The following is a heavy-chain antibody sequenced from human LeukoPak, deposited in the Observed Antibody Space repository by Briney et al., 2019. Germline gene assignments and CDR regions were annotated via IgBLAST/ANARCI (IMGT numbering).Heavy chain of an antibody. V-gene: IGHV3-7*01. J-gene: IGHJ6*03. CDR2: INQDGSEK. D-gene: IGHD6-13*01. CDR1: GFTFRTNW. CDR3: ARRRKVYSRWYETYYYYMDV. Sequence: PGGSLRLSCAASGFTFRTNWMSWVRQAPGKGLEWVANINQDGSEKDYVDSVKGRFTISRDNSKNTLYLQMNSLRPEDTAVYYCARRRKVYSRWYETYYYYMDVWGKGTTVTVSS.